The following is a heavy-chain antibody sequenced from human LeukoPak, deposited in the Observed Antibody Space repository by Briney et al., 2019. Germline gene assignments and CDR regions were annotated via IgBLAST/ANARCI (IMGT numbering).Heavy chain of an antibody. CDR1: GGSISSYY. CDR3: ARVHGGNSGIDY. D-gene: IGHD4-23*01. J-gene: IGHJ4*02. Sequence: SETLSLTCTVSGGSISSYYWSWIRHPPGKGLEWIGYIYYSGSTNYNHSLKSRVTISVDTSKNQFSLKLSSVTAADTAVYYCARVHGGNSGIDYWGQGTLVTVSS. CDR2: IYYSGST. V-gene: IGHV4-59*01.